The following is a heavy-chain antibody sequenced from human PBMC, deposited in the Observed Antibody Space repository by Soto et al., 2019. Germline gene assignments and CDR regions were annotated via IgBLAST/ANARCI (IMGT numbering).Heavy chain of an antibody. J-gene: IGHJ2*01. Sequence: EVQLVESGGGLVQPGRSLRLSCAASGFTFDDYAMNWVRQAPGKGLEWVSSISWNSGNIVYADSVKGRFTISRDNAKNSLYLQMNGLRAEDTDFYYCAKAHTTAVFSYFDLWGRGILVTVSS. D-gene: IGHD1-1*01. V-gene: IGHV3-9*01. CDR2: ISWNSGNI. CDR3: AKAHTTAVFSYFDL. CDR1: GFTFDDYA.